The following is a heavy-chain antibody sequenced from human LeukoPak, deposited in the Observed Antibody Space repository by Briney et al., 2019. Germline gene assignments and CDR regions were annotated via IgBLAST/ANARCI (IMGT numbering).Heavy chain of an antibody. CDR1: GFTFSTYA. J-gene: IGHJ6*03. Sequence: GGSLRLSCAASGFTFSTYAMTWVRQAPGKGLEWVSAVSGSGGSTYYADSVKGRFTISRDNSKNTLYLQMNSLRAEDTAVYYCAKAPDYYYYYMDVWGKGTTVTVSS. CDR3: AKAPDYYYYYMDV. CDR2: VSGSGGST. V-gene: IGHV3-23*01.